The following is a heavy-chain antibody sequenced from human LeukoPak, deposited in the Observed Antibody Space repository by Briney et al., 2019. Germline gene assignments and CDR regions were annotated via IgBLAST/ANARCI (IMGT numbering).Heavy chain of an antibody. CDR2: SGSDDYT. Sequence: PGGSLRLSCAASGFTFSSYAMSWVRQAAGKGLEWVSASGSDDYTYYADSVKGRFTISRDNSMNTLYLQMNSLRVEDTAVYYCAKPGGGAVAERVDYWGQGALVTVSS. D-gene: IGHD6-19*01. CDR3: AKPGGGAVAERVDY. V-gene: IGHV3-23*01. CDR1: GFTFSSYA. J-gene: IGHJ4*02.